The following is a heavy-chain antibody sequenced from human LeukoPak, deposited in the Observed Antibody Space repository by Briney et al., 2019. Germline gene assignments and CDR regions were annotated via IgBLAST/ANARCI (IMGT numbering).Heavy chain of an antibody. CDR3: ARPLRYGADAFDV. Sequence: PSETLSLTCTVSGGSISSYYWSWIRQPPGKGLEWIGYIHYSGSTNYNPSLKSRVTISVDTSKNQFSLKLSSVTAADTAVYYCARPLRYGADAFDVWGQGTRVTVSS. D-gene: IGHD1-26*01. CDR2: IHYSGST. J-gene: IGHJ3*01. V-gene: IGHV4-59*08. CDR1: GGSISSYY.